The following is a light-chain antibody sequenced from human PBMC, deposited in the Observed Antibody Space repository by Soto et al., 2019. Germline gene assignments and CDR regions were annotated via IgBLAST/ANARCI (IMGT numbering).Light chain of an antibody. Sequence: EIVLTHSPATLSLSPVERATLSFLSSQSVRNNYLAWYQQRPGQANRLIIYAAYSRATGIKDRFSGSGSGTDFTLTIRRMEPEDFAVYYCKKYGSSPRKVGQGNQVDLK. CDR3: KKYGSSPRK. J-gene: IGKJ1*01. V-gene: IGKV3-20*01. CDR2: AAY. CDR1: QSVRNNY.